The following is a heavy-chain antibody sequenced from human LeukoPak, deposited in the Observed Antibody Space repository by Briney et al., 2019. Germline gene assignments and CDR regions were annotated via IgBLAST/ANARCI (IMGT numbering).Heavy chain of an antibody. D-gene: IGHD2-15*01. CDR1: GGSISSGYW. CDR3: ATYGPTSGGYTFEY. Sequence: PSGTLSLTCAVSGGSISSGYWWSWVRQPPMKGLEWIGEIIDSGSTNYNPPLKGRITISLDKTKNQFSLNVNSVTAADTAVYYCATYGPTSGGYTFEYWGQGILVTVSS. CDR2: IIDSGST. J-gene: IGHJ4*02. V-gene: IGHV4-4*02.